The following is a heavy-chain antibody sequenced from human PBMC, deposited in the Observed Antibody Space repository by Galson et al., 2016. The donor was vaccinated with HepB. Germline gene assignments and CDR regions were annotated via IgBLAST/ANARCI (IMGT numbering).Heavy chain of an antibody. V-gene: IGHV3-74*01. D-gene: IGHD1-1*01. Sequence: SLRLSCAASGFAFSNSWMNWVRQVPGKGLVWVSRISSDGRSTDYADSVKGRFTISRDDAKNTLYLQTNSLRADDPAVYYCTRGRNWCYWYFDLWGRGTLVTVSS. J-gene: IGHJ2*01. CDR3: TRGRNWCYWYFDL. CDR2: ISSDGRST. CDR1: GFAFSNSW.